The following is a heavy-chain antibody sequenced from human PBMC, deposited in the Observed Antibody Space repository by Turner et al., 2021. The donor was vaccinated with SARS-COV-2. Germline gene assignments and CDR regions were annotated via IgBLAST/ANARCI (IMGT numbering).Heavy chain of an antibody. J-gene: IGHJ4*02. CDR1: GYTFTGYY. CDR3: ARDLFDLGSRWTQ. V-gene: IGHV1-2*02. CDR2: NNPNSGGT. Sequence: QVQLVQSGAEVKKPVASVKVSCTASGYTFTGYYMHWLRQAPGQGIEWMGWNNPNSGGTNDAQKLQGRVTMTRDKSISTAYMERSRLRSDDTAVYFCARDLFDLGSRWTQWGQGTLVTVSS. D-gene: IGHD6-13*01.